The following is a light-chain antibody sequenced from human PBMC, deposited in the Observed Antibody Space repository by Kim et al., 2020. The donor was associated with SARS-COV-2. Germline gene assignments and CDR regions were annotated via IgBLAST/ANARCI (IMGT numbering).Light chain of an antibody. V-gene: IGLV3-25*03. Sequence: SYELTQPPSVSESPGQTARITCSVDALPKQYAYWYQQKPGQAPVLVIYKDSERPSGIPERFAGSSSGTTVTLTISGVQAEDEADYYCQSADSSGTLWVFGGGTQLTVL. CDR1: ALPKQY. CDR3: QSADSSGTLWV. J-gene: IGLJ3*02. CDR2: KDS.